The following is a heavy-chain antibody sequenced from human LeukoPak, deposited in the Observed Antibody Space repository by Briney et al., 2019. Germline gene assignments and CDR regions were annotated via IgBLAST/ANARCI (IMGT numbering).Heavy chain of an antibody. Sequence: GGSLRLSCAASGFTFSSYAMSWVRQAPGKGLEWVSTISGGDSSTYDADSVKGRFTISRDNSKNTLYLQMNSLRADDTAIYYCAKLNLGEMAYFDSWGQGILVTVSS. CDR2: ISGGDSST. V-gene: IGHV3-23*01. CDR3: AKLNLGEMAYFDS. D-gene: IGHD2-21*01. J-gene: IGHJ4*02. CDR1: GFTFSSYA.